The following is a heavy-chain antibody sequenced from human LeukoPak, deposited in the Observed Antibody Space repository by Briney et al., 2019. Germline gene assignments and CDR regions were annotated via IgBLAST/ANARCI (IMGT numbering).Heavy chain of an antibody. CDR2: ISASVSST. V-gene: IGHV3-23*01. CDR3: SKSFPTIISYFDS. Sequence: GGSLRLSCAASGFTLSRYAMSWVRQAPGKGLEWVSGISASVSSTFYADSVKGRFTISRDNSKNVVYLQMNSLRVEDTALYYCSKSFPTIISYFDSWCHGTLVTVTS. CDR1: GFTLSRYA. D-gene: IGHD3-9*01. J-gene: IGHJ4*01.